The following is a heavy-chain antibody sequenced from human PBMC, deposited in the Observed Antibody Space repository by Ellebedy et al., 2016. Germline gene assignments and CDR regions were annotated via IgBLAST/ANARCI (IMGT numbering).Heavy chain of an antibody. CDR1: GYTFTSYG. Sequence: ASVKVSXKASGYTFTSYGISWVRQAPGQGLEWMGWISAYNGNTNYAQKLQGRVTMTTDTSTSTAYMELRSLRSDDTAVYYCARAGYCSGGSCYLDDYWGQGTLVTVSS. J-gene: IGHJ4*02. CDR3: ARAGYCSGGSCYLDDY. D-gene: IGHD2-15*01. CDR2: ISAYNGNT. V-gene: IGHV1-18*01.